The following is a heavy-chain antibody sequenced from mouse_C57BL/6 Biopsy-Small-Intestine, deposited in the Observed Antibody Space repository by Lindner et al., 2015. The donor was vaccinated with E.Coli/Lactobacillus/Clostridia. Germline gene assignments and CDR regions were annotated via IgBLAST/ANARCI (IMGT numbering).Heavy chain of an antibody. Sequence: VQLQESGAELARPGASVKLSCKASGYTFTSYGISWVKQRTGQGLEWIGEIYPRSGDTYYNEKFKGKATLTADKSSSTAYMQLSSLTSEDSAVYFCARSGNYYGTSRDYFDVWGTGTTVTVSS. D-gene: IGHD1-1*01. CDR3: ARSGNYYGTSRDYFDV. CDR1: GYTFTSYG. J-gene: IGHJ1*03. CDR2: IYPRSGDT. V-gene: IGHV1-81*01.